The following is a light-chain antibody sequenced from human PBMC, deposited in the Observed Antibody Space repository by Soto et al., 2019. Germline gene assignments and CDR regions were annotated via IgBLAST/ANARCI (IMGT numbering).Light chain of an antibody. V-gene: IGKV3-20*01. CDR2: GAS. Sequence: EIVLTQSPGTLSLSPGERATLSCRASQSVSSSYLAWYQQKPGQAPRLLIYGASSRATGIPDRFSGSGSGKDFTLTISRLEPEDFAEYYCQQYGSSSCTFGQGTKVEIK. CDR1: QSVSSSY. J-gene: IGKJ1*01. CDR3: QQYGSSSCT.